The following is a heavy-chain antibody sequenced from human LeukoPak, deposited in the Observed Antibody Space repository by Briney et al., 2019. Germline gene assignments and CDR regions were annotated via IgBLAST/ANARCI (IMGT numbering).Heavy chain of an antibody. CDR1: GFTFSSYA. D-gene: IGHD3-22*01. V-gene: IGHV3-23*01. J-gene: IGHJ4*02. CDR3: AKWPTYDSSGYYYGGLYFDY. CDR2: ISGSGGST. Sequence: GSLRLSCAASGFTFSSYAMSWVRQAPGKGLEWVSAISGSGGSTYYADSVKGRFTISRDNSKNTLYLQMNSLRAEDTAVYYCAKWPTYDSSGYYYGGLYFDYWGQGTLVTVSS.